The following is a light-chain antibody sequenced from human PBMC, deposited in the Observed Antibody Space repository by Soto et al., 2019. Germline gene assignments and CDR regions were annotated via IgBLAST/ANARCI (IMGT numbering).Light chain of an antibody. CDR2: DAS. V-gene: IGKV1-5*01. J-gene: IGKJ1*01. Sequence: QMTQSPSTLSASVGARVTITCRARQTISIWLAWYQQKPGKAPKLLIYDASILESGVPSRFSGSGSGTEFTLTISSLQSEDFAIYYCQQYNNWPAITFGQGTKVDIK. CDR3: QQYNNWPAIT. CDR1: QTISIW.